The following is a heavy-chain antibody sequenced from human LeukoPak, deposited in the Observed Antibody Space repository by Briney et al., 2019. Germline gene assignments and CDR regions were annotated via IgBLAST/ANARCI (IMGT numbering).Heavy chain of an antibody. Sequence: GGSLRLSCAASGFTFSSYGMHWVRQAPGTGLEWVSSIPGSGGATYYADSVTGRFTISRDNSKDTLFLQMHSLRPGDTAVYYCVREDTPATANYWGQGTLVTISS. D-gene: IGHD2-21*02. CDR1: GFTFSSYG. V-gene: IGHV3-23*01. CDR2: IPGSGGAT. CDR3: VREDTPATANY. J-gene: IGHJ4*02.